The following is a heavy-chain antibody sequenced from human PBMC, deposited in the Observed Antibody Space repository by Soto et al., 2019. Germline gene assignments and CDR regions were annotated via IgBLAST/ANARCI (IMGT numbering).Heavy chain of an antibody. V-gene: IGHV1-69*01. CDR3: ARDLYSSSSVIVYYGMDV. D-gene: IGHD6-6*01. CDR2: IIPIFGTA. J-gene: IGHJ6*02. Sequence: QVQLVQSGAEVKKPGSSVKVSCKASGGTFSSYAISWVRQAPGQGLEWMGGIIPIFGTANYAQKFQGRVTITADESTSTAYMELSSLRSEDTAVYYCARDLYSSSSVIVYYGMDVWDQGTTVTVSS. CDR1: GGTFSSYA.